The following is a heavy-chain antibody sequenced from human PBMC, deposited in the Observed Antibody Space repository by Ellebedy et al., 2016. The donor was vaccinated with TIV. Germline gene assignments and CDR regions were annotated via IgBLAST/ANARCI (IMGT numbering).Heavy chain of an antibody. V-gene: IGHV1-18*01. Sequence: ASVKVSXXASGYTFTSYGISWVRQAPGQGLEWMGWISAYNGNTNYAQKLQGRVTMTTDTSTSTAYMELRSLRSDDTAVYYCAARPVGSTSDPFDYWGQGTLVTVSS. D-gene: IGHD2-2*01. J-gene: IGHJ4*02. CDR1: GYTFTSYG. CDR3: AARPVGSTSDPFDY. CDR2: ISAYNGNT.